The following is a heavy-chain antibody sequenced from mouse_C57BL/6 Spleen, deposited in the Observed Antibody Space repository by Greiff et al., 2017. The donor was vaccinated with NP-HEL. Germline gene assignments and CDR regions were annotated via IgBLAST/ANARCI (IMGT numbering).Heavy chain of an antibody. V-gene: IGHV1-50*01. CDR1: GYTFTSYW. J-gene: IGHJ4*01. Sequence: QVQLQQPGAELVKPGASVKLSCKASGYTFTSYWMQWVKQRPGQGLEWIGEIDPSDSYTNYNQKFKGKATLTVDTSSSTAYMQLSSLTSEDSAVYYCARYPARYYYAMDYWGQGTSVTVSS. CDR3: ARYPARYYYAMDY. CDR2: IDPSDSYT.